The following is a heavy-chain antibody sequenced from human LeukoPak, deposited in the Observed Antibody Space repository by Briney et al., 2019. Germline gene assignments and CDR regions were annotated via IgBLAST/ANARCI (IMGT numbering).Heavy chain of an antibody. D-gene: IGHD3-16*01. CDR3: AKDVAWHQLNVWDY. Sequence: GGSLRLSCAASGFTFSSYAMSRVRQAPGKGLEWVSTISTSGGSTYYADSVKGRFTISRDNSKNTLYLQMNSLRAEDTAVYYCAKDVAWHQLNVWDYWGQGTLVTVSS. J-gene: IGHJ4*02. V-gene: IGHV3-23*01. CDR1: GFTFSSYA. CDR2: ISTSGGST.